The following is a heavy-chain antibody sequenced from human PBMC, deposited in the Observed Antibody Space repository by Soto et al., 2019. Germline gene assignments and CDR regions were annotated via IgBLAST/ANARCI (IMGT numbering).Heavy chain of an antibody. J-gene: IGHJ5*02. Sequence: EVQLVESGGGLVQPGGSLRLSCAASGFAFSSYWMQWVHQPPGKGPVWVSRISSDGRNTTYADPVKGRFTISRDNAKNTLHLQMTSLTDDDTAVYYCIKASTVTGVGGYRWGQGTLVTVSS. CDR1: GFAFSSYW. V-gene: IGHV3-74*03. D-gene: IGHD6-19*01. CDR3: IKASTVTGVGGYR. CDR2: ISSDGRNT.